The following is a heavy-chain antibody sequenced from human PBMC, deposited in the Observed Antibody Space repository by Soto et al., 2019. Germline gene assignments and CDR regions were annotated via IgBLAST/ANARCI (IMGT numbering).Heavy chain of an antibody. Sequence: QVQLVESGGGLVQPGRSLRLSCEGSGFTFSKYGMHWVRQAPGKGLEWVAVMSSDGRNEYYADSVKGRFTISRDNSNSTLYLQMSSLRPEDTAVYYCAKVGHLAVVTAWSDYWGQGTLVTVSS. CDR1: GFTFSKYG. J-gene: IGHJ4*02. D-gene: IGHD2-21*02. CDR3: AKVGHLAVVTAWSDY. V-gene: IGHV3-30*18. CDR2: MSSDGRNE.